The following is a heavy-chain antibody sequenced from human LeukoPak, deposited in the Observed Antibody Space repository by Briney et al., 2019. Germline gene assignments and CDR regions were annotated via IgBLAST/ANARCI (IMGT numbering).Heavy chain of an antibody. J-gene: IGHJ3*02. CDR3: ARGALGYGADLFDI. CDR2: INPNTGGR. D-gene: IGHD4-17*01. V-gene: IGHV1-2*02. Sequence: ASVKVSCKPSGYTCNDYYFHWVRQAPGQGLEWKGWINPNTGGRGYAQKFQGRVTMTRDTSISAAYMELSSLRSDDTAVYYCARGALGYGADLFDIWGQGTMVTVSS. CDR1: GYTCNDYY.